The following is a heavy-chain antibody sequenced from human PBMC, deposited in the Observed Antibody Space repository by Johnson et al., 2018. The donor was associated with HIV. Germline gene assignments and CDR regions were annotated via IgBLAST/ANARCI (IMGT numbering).Heavy chain of an antibody. Sequence: QVQLVESGGGVVQPGGSLRLSCAASGFTFSSYAMHWVRQAPGKGLEWVAVISYDGSNKYYADSVKGRFTISRDNSKNTLYLQMNSLRAEDTAVYYCAKDVVGIQLLGAFDIWGQGTMVTVSS. J-gene: IGHJ3*02. CDR3: AKDVVGIQLLGAFDI. CDR2: ISYDGSNK. D-gene: IGHD5-18*01. CDR1: GFTFSSYA. V-gene: IGHV3-30-3*01.